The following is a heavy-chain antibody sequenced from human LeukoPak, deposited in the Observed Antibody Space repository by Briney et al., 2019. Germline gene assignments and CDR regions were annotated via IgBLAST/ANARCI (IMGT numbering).Heavy chain of an antibody. CDR3: AREVGSGWYYFDY. Sequence: SVKVSCKASGGTFSSYAISWVRQAPGQGLEWMGRIIPIFGTANYAQKFQGRVTSTTDESTSTAYMELSSLRSEDTAVYYCAREVGSGWYYFDYWGQGTLVTVSS. CDR1: GGTFSSYA. CDR2: IIPIFGTA. V-gene: IGHV1-69*05. D-gene: IGHD6-19*01. J-gene: IGHJ4*02.